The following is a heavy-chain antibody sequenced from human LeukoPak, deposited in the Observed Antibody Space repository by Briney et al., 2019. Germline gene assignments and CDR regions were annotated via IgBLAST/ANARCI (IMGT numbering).Heavy chain of an antibody. V-gene: IGHV4-34*01. CDR3: ARTYLGYSSSWYSDY. D-gene: IGHD6-13*01. J-gene: IGHJ4*02. CDR1: GGSFSGYY. CDR2: INHSGST. Sequence: PSETLSLTCAVHGGSFSGYYWSWIRQPPGKGLEWIGEINHSGSTNYNPSLKSRVTISVDTSKNQFSLKLSSVTAADTAVYYCARTYLGYSSSWYSDYWGQGTLVTVSS.